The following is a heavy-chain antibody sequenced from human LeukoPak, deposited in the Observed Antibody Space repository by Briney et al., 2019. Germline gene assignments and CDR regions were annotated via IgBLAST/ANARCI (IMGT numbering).Heavy chain of an antibody. CDR3: ARGGGLDV. J-gene: IGHJ6*02. CDR2: INLNGNVN. D-gene: IGHD3-16*01. V-gene: IGHV3-7*03. CDR1: GFTFSSYW. Sequence: GGSLRLSCAASGFTFSSYWMNWARQAPGKGLEWVASINLNGNVNYYVDSVKGRFTISRDNAKNSLYLQMSNLRAEDTAVYFCARGGGLDVWGQGATVTVSS.